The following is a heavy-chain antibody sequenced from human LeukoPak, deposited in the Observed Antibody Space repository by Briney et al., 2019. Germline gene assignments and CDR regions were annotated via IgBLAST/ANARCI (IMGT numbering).Heavy chain of an antibody. CDR2: ISGSGGST. D-gene: IGHD2-2*01. CDR3: ANRPVFSSCSSTSCYSY. J-gene: IGHJ4*02. Sequence: PGGSLRLSCAASGFTFSSYAMSWVRQAPGKGLEWVSAISGSGGSTYYADSVKGRFTISRDNSKNTLYLQMNSLRAEDTAVYYCANRPVFSSCSSTSCYSYWGQGTLVTVSS. CDR1: GFTFSSYA. V-gene: IGHV3-23*01.